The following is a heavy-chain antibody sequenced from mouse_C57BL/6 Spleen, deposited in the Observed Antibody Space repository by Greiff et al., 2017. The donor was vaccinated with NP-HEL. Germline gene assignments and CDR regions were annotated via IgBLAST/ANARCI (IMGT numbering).Heavy chain of an antibody. D-gene: IGHD1-1*01. J-gene: IGHJ2*01. Sequence: VQLKQSGAELVRPGASVKLSCTASGFNIKDDYMHWVKQRPEQGLEWIGWIDPENGDTEYASKFQGKATITADKSSNTAYLQLSSLTSEDPAVYYCTTTTVVASYYFDYWGQGTTLTVSS. CDR1: GFNIKDDY. CDR2: IDPENGDT. CDR3: TTTTVVASYYFDY. V-gene: IGHV14-4*01.